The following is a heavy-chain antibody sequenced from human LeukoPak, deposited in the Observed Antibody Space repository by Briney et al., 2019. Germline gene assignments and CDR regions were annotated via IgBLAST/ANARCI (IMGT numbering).Heavy chain of an antibody. V-gene: IGHV3-21*01. CDR3: ARDQGGRYYDSSGYSIDY. Sequence: SGGSLRLSCAASGFTFSSFSINWVRQPPGKGLEWVSSISSSSAYIYYADSVKGRFTIPRDNAKNSLYLQMNSLRAEDTAVYYCARDQGGRYYDSSGYSIDYWGQGTLVTVSS. J-gene: IGHJ4*02. CDR2: ISSSSAYI. D-gene: IGHD3-22*01. CDR1: GFTFSSFS.